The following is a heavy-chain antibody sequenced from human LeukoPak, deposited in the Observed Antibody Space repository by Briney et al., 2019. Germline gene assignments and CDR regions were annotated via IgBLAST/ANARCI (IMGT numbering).Heavy chain of an antibody. Sequence: PGRSLRLSCAASGFTFDDYAMHWVRQAPGKGLEWVSGISWNSGSIGYADSVKGRFTISRDNAKNSLYLQMNSLRAEDTALYYCAKAWDGSDQYYFDYWGQGTLVTVSS. J-gene: IGHJ4*02. CDR3: AKAWDGSDQYYFDY. V-gene: IGHV3-9*01. CDR2: ISWNSGSI. D-gene: IGHD3-10*01. CDR1: GFTFDDYA.